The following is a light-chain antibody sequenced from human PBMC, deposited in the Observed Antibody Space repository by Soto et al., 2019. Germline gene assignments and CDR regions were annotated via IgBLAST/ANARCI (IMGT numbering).Light chain of an antibody. CDR3: QTYNSAPFT. Sequence: DIEMTQSPSSLSASLGDRVTITCRANQGISNNLAWYQQKPGKVPRLLIYAASTLQSGVPSRFSGSGSGPDFTLTISSLQPEDFATYYCQTYNSAPFTFGEGTKVESK. V-gene: IGKV1-27*01. J-gene: IGKJ1*01. CDR1: QGISNN. CDR2: AAS.